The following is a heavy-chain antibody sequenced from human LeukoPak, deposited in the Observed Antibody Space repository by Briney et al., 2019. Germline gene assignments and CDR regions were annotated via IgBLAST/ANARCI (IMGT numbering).Heavy chain of an antibody. Sequence: GGSLRLSCAASGFTFSDYYMSWIRQAPGRGLEWVSYISSTGSTIFYADSVKGRFIISRDNAKNSLYLQMNSLRAEDTAVYYCARVVYCSGGSCQIFAFDIWGQGTMVTVSS. CDR1: GFTFSDYY. J-gene: IGHJ3*02. CDR3: ARVVYCSGGSCQIFAFDI. D-gene: IGHD2-15*01. CDR2: ISSTGSTI. V-gene: IGHV3-11*01.